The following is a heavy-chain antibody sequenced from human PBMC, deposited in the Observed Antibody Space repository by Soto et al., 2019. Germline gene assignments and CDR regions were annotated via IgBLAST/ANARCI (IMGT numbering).Heavy chain of an antibody. D-gene: IGHD4-17*01. CDR2: ITGDSTSI. CDR1: GFTFSLYS. J-gene: IGHJ4*02. Sequence: SLRLSCAASGFTFSLYSMHWVRQAPGKGLESISYITGDSTSIYYAGSVKGRFTISRDNAKNSVYLQMSSLTAEDTAVYFCARDAGVTSFDCWGQGTLVTVSS. CDR3: ARDAGVTSFDC. V-gene: IGHV3-48*01.